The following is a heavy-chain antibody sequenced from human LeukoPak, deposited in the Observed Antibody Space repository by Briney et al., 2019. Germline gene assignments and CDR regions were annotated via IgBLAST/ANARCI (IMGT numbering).Heavy chain of an antibody. CDR3: ARGYFDYYGSGSYYNLIDY. CDR1: GGSFIGYY. V-gene: IGHV4-34*01. J-gene: IGHJ4*02. CDR2: INHSRAT. D-gene: IGHD3-10*01. Sequence: PSETLSLTCAVSGGSFIGYYWSWIRQPPGKGQEWIGEINHSRATNYNPSLKSRVTISVVTSKKEFSLELKSVTAADTAIYYCARGYFDYYGSGSYYNLIDYWGQGILVTVSS.